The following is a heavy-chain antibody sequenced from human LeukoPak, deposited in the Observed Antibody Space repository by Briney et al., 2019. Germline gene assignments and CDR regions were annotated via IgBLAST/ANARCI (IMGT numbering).Heavy chain of an antibody. CDR3: ARSSRRYDFWSGYYIGYWFDP. Sequence: SETLSLTCTVSGGSISSGGYHWSWIRQHPGKGLEWIGYIYYSGSTYYNPSLKSRVTISVDTSKNQFSLKLSSVTAADTAVYYCARSSRRYDFWSGYYIGYWFDPWGQGTLVTVSS. J-gene: IGHJ5*02. CDR1: GGSISSGGYH. CDR2: IYYSGST. V-gene: IGHV4-31*03. D-gene: IGHD3-3*01.